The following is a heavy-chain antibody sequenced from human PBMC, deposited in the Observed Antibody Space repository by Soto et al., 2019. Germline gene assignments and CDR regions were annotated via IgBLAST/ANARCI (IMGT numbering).Heavy chain of an antibody. CDR3: ARRDPYYFDY. D-gene: IGHD2-21*02. Sequence: PSETLSLTCAVSGGSISSGGYSWSWIRQPPGKGLEWIGYIYHSGSTYYNPSLKSRVTISVDRSKNQFSLKLSSVTAADTAVYYCARRDPYYFDYWGQGTLVTVSS. CDR2: IYHSGST. CDR1: GGSISSGGYS. J-gene: IGHJ4*02. V-gene: IGHV4-30-2*01.